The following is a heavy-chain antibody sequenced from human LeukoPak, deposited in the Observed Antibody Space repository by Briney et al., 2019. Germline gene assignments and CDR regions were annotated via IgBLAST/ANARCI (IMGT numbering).Heavy chain of an antibody. CDR2: ISSNGGST. D-gene: IGHD6-19*01. Sequence: GGSLRLSCSASGFTFSSYAMHWVRQAPGKGLEYVSAISSNGGSTYYADSVKGRFTISRDNSKNTLYLQMNSLRDVGTAVYYCARDNGMTSGWYAGRIDYYYGMDVWGQGTTVTVSS. CDR1: GFTFSSYA. CDR3: ARDNGMTSGWYAGRIDYYYGMDV. V-gene: IGHV3-64*04. J-gene: IGHJ6*02.